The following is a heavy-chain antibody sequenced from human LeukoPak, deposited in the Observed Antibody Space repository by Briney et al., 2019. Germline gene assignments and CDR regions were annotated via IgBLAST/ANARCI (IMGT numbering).Heavy chain of an antibody. CDR1: GYTLTELS. J-gene: IGHJ4*02. D-gene: IGHD3-22*01. Sequence: ASVKVSCKVSGYTLTELSMHWVRQAPGKGLEWMGGFDPEDGETIYAQKFQGRVTMTEDTSTDTAYMELSRLRSEDTAVYYCVVPAGISSGYYFSVWGQGTLVTVSS. CDR2: FDPEDGET. CDR3: VVPAGISSGYYFSV. V-gene: IGHV1-24*01.